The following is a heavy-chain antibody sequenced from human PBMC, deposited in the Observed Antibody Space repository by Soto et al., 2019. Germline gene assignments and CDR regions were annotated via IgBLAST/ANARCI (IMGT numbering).Heavy chain of an antibody. V-gene: IGHV4-30-4*01. D-gene: IGHD5-18*01. J-gene: IGHJ6*02. CDR2: IYYSGNT. CDR3: ARGEVYSYENYYYGMDV. CDR1: GGSISSGEDY. Sequence: PSETLSLTCTVSGGSISSGEDYWSWIRQPPGKGLEWIGYIYYSGNTYYNPSLKSRVTISVDTSKNQFSLKLRSVTAADMAVYNCARGEVYSYENYYYGMDVWGQGTTVTVSS.